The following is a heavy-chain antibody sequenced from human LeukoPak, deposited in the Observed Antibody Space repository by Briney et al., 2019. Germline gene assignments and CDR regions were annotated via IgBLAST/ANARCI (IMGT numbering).Heavy chain of an antibody. CDR1: GYSFTSYG. V-gene: IGHV1-18*01. D-gene: IGHD2-21*02. J-gene: IGHJ5*02. CDR3: AAVVVTFS. CDR2: ISAYNGNT. Sequence: GESLKISCKGSGYSFTSYGISWVRQAPGQGLEWMGWISAYNGNTNYAQKLQGRVTMTRNTSISTAYMELSSLRSEDTAVYYCAAVVVTFSWGQGTLVTVSS.